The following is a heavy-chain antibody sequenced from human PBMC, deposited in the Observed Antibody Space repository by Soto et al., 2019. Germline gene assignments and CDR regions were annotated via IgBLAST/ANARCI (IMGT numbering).Heavy chain of an antibody. CDR1: GFTFSSYG. CDR2: IWYDGSNK. V-gene: IGHV3-33*01. Sequence: QVQLVESGGGVVQPGRSLRLSCAASGFTFSSYGMHWVRQAPGKGLEWVAVIWYDGSNKYYADSVKGRFTISRDNSKNTLYLQMNSLRAEDTAVYYCARDAVYHPRMLDYWGQGTLVTVSS. D-gene: IGHD3-10*02. CDR3: ARDAVYHPRMLDY. J-gene: IGHJ4*02.